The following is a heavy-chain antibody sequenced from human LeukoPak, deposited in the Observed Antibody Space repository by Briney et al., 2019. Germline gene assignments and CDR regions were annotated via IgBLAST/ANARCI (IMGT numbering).Heavy chain of an antibody. CDR3: ARGLYASYGSGSYCDY. J-gene: IGHJ4*02. CDR2: ISSSSSYI. V-gene: IGHV3-21*01. D-gene: IGHD3-10*01. Sequence: GGSLRLSCAASGFTFSSYSMNWVRQAPGKGLEWVSSISSSSSYIYYADSVKGRFTISRDNAKNSLYLQMNSLRAEDTAVYYCARGLYASYGSGSYCDYWGQGILVTVSS. CDR1: GFTFSSYS.